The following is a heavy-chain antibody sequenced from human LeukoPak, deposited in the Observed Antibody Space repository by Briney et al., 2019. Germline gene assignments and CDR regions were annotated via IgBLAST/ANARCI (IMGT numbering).Heavy chain of an antibody. D-gene: IGHD2-2*02. CDR3: ARDSRYCSSTSCYNY. J-gene: IGHJ4*02. CDR2: ISSSSSYI. CDR1: GFTFSSYS. Sequence: TGGSLRLSCAASGFTFSSYSMNWVRQAPGKGLEWVSSISSSSSYIYYADSVKGRFTISRDNAKNSLYLQMNSLRAEDTAVYYCARDSRYCSSTSCYNYWGQGTLVTVSS. V-gene: IGHV3-21*01.